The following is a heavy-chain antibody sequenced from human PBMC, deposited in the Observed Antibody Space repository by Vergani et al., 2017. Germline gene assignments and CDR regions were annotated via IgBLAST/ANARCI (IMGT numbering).Heavy chain of an antibody. V-gene: IGHV2-26*01. J-gene: IGHJ5*02. CDR1: GGSISSYYW. Sequence: QESGPGLVKPSETLSLTCTVSGGSISSYYWSWIRQPPGKALEWLAHIFSNDEKSYSTSLKSRLTISKDTSKSQVVLTMTNMDPVDTATYYCAGLSSNWFDPWGQGTLVTVSS. D-gene: IGHD6-6*01. CDR3: AGLSSNWFDP. CDR2: IFSNDEK.